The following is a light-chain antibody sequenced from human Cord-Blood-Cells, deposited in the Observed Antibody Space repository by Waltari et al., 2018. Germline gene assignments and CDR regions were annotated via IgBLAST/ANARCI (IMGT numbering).Light chain of an antibody. CDR3: QQSYSTPFT. V-gene: IGKV1-39*01. CDR2: AAS. CDR1: QRISSC. J-gene: IGKJ3*01. Sequence: DIQMTQSPSSLSASVGDRVTITCRASQRISSCLNGYQQKPGKAPKLLIYAASSLQGGVPSRFSGSGSGTDFTLTISSLQPEDFATYYCQQSYSTPFTFGPGTKVDIK.